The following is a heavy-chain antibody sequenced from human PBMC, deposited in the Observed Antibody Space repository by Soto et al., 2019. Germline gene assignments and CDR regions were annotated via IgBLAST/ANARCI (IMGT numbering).Heavy chain of an antibody. V-gene: IGHV3-30*18. Sequence: QVQLVESGGGVVQPGRSLRLSCAASGFTFRSYGMHWVRQVPGKGLEWLGVISDDGSSKYHAESVRGRFTISRDNSNSTVYLQMNSLRPGDTAVYYCAKDTGSHYCIGTSCYGVILYYYGLDVWGQGTTVTVSS. CDR2: ISDDGSSK. CDR1: GFTFRSYG. J-gene: IGHJ6*02. D-gene: IGHD2-2*01. CDR3: AKDTGSHYCIGTSCYGVILYYYGLDV.